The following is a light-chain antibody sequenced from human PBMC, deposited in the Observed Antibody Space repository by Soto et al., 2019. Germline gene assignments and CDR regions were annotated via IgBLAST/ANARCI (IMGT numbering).Light chain of an antibody. Sequence: QSVLTQPPSASGTPGQRVTISCSGSSSNIGSNYVYWYQQLPGTAPKLLIYRNNQRPSGVPDRFSGSKSGTSASLAISGLRSEDEADYYCSSYTDSSNYVFGTGTKLTVL. CDR1: SSNIGSNY. J-gene: IGLJ1*01. CDR3: SSYTDSSNYV. V-gene: IGLV1-47*01. CDR2: RNN.